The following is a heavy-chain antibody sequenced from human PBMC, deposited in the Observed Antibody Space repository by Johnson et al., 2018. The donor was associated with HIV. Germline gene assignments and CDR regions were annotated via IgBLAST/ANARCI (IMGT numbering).Heavy chain of an antibody. J-gene: IGHJ3*02. Sequence: QVQLVESGGGVVQPGRSLRLSCAASGFTFSSYGMHWVRQAPGKGLEWVAVISYDGSNKYYADSVKGRFTISRDNSKNTLYLQMNSLRAEDTAVYYCARGVDGAFDSWGQGTMVTVSS. V-gene: IGHV3-30*03. CDR2: ISYDGSNK. D-gene: IGHD3-9*01. CDR3: ARGVDGAFDS. CDR1: GFTFSSYG.